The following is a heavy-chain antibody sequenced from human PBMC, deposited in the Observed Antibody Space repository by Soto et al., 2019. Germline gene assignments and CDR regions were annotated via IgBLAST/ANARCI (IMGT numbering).Heavy chain of an antibody. V-gene: IGHV4-59*11. Sequence: QVQLQESGPGLVKPSETLSLTCTVSGGSISSHSWSWIRQPPGKGLEWVGNMYFSGGTNYNPSPKGRVTLSIDTSKNQFSLTVSSVTAADTAVYYCARADRYSSGWWVDYWGQGTLVIVSS. D-gene: IGHD6-19*01. J-gene: IGHJ4*02. CDR3: ARADRYSSGWWVDY. CDR1: GGSISSHS. CDR2: MYFSGGT.